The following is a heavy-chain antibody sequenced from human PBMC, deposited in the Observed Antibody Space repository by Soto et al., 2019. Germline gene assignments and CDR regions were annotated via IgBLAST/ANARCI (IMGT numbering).Heavy chain of an antibody. CDR1: GGSISSGGYS. Sequence: QVQMQASGPGLVKPSQTLSLTCTVSGGSISSGGYSWTWIRQHPGKGLEWIGYIHYSGSTYYTPSLKSRLTISIAPSENQFSLKLRSVTAADTAVYYCAREAEGCRGGSCFHNWFDPWGQGTLVIVSS. V-gene: IGHV4-31*03. D-gene: IGHD2-15*01. CDR3: AREAEGCRGGSCFHNWFDP. J-gene: IGHJ5*02. CDR2: IHYSGST.